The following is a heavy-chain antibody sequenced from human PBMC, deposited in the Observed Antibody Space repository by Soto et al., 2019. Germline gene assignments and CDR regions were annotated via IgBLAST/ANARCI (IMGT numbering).Heavy chain of an antibody. CDR3: THGAVAGTGYYYYGMDV. V-gene: IGHV3-15*01. J-gene: IGHJ6*02. CDR1: GFTFSNAW. Sequence: GGSLRLSCAASGFTFSNAWMSWVRQAPGKGLEWVGRIKSKTDGGTTDYAAPVKGRFTISRDDSKNTLYLQMSSLKTEDTAVYYCTHGAVAGTGYYYYGMDVWGQGTTVTVSS. D-gene: IGHD6-19*01. CDR2: IKSKTDGGTT.